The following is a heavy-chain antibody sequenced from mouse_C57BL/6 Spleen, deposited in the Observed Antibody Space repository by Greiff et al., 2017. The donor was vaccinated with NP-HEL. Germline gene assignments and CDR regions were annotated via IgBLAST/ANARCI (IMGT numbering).Heavy chain of an antibody. CDR1: GYTFTDYY. J-gene: IGHJ3*01. D-gene: IGHD4-1*01. CDR3: ARWGTGTGAY. Sequence: VQLKQSGPELVKPGASVKISCKASGYTFTDYYMNWVKQSHGKSLEWIGDINPNNGGTSYNQKFKGKATLTVDKSSSTAYMELRSLTSEDSAVYYCARWGTGTGAYWGQGTLVTVSA. CDR2: INPNNGGT. V-gene: IGHV1-26*01.